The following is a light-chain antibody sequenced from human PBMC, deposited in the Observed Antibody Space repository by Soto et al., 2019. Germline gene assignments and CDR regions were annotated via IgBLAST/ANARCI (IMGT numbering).Light chain of an antibody. Sequence: DIQMTQSPSSLSASVGDRVTITCRASQGISNYLAWYQQKSGKVPNLLIYAASTLQSEVPSRFSGSGSGTDFTLTISSLPPEDVATYYCQKYNSAPRTFGQGTKVEIK. J-gene: IGKJ1*01. CDR1: QGISNY. CDR3: QKYNSAPRT. CDR2: AAS. V-gene: IGKV1-27*01.